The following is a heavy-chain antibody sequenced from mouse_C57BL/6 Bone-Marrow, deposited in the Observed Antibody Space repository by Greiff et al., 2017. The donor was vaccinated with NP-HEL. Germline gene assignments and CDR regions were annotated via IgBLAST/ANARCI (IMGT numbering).Heavy chain of an antibody. Sequence: QVQLQQSGAELAKPGASVKLSCKASGYTFTSYWMHWVKQRPGQGLEWIGYINPSSGYTKYNQKFKDKATLTADKSSSTAYMQLSSLTYEDSAVYYCSRSRWLRRGYYYAMDYWGQGTSVTVSS. J-gene: IGHJ4*01. V-gene: IGHV1-7*01. CDR2: INPSSGYT. D-gene: IGHD2-2*01. CDR3: SRSRWLRRGYYYAMDY. CDR1: GYTFTSYW.